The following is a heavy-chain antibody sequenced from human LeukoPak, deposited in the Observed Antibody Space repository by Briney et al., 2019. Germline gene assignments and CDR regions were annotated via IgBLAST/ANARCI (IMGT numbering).Heavy chain of an antibody. Sequence: PGGSLRLSCAASGFTFSSYGMHWVRQAPGKGLEWVAVISYDGSNKYYADSVKGRFTISRDNSKNTLYLQMNSLRAEDTAVYYCAKDGDVLRLTKHRYAFDIWGQGTMVTVSS. CDR1: GFTFSSYG. CDR3: AKDGDVLRLTKHRYAFDI. CDR2: ISYDGSNK. J-gene: IGHJ3*02. D-gene: IGHD3-3*01. V-gene: IGHV3-30*18.